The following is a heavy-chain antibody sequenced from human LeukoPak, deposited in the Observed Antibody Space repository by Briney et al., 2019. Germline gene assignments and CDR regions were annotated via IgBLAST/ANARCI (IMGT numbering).Heavy chain of an antibody. CDR2: INHSGST. CDR1: GGSISSSSYY. V-gene: IGHV4-39*07. CDR3: ARVGTVVTRAYWGQLVVSRYNWFDP. D-gene: IGHD4-23*01. Sequence: SETLSLTCTVSGGSISSSSYYWSWIRQPPGKGLEWIGEINHSGSTNYNPSLKSRVTISVDTSKNQFSLKLSSVTAADTAVYYCARVGTVVTRAYWGQLVVSRYNWFDPWGQGTLVTVSS. J-gene: IGHJ5*02.